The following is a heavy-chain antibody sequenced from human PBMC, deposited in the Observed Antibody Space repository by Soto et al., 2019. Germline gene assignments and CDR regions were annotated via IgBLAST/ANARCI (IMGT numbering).Heavy chain of an antibody. CDR3: ARVAALAAAGRWKFDN. Sequence: GGSLRLSCAASGFTFSDYYMSWIRQAPGKGLEWVSYISSSSSYTNYADSVKGGFTFSSDNAKNSLYLQLNSLRAEDTVLYYCARVAALAAAGRWKFDNWGQGTLFTVS. CDR2: ISSSSSYT. J-gene: IGHJ4*02. V-gene: IGHV3-11*06. D-gene: IGHD6-13*01. CDR1: GFTFSDYY.